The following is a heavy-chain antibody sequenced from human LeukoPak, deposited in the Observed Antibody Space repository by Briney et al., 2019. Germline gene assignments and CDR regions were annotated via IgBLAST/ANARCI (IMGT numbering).Heavy chain of an antibody. CDR2: THYTGET. Sequence: SETLSLTCNVSGDSISGPYWNWIRQSPGRGLEWIGYTHYTGETNYNPLLKSRLTMSVDMSNNQVYLRLSSVTAADTAVYYCGRNLGSGSDHWGQGTLVTVSS. CDR1: GDSISGPY. V-gene: IGHV4-59*11. J-gene: IGHJ4*02. CDR3: GRNLGSGSDH. D-gene: IGHD3-10*01.